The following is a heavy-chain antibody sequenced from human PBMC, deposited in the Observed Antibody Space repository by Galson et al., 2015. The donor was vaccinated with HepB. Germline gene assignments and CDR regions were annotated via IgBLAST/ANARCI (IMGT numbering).Heavy chain of an antibody. CDR3: TTLRITIFGVVPRD. V-gene: IGHV3-15*07. D-gene: IGHD3-3*01. CDR1: GFTFSNAW. Sequence: SLRLSCAASGFTFSNAWMNWVRQAPGKGLEWVGRIKSKTDGGTTDYAAPVKGRFTISRDDSKNTLYLKMNSLKTEDTAVYYCTTLRITIFGVVPRDWGQGTLVTVSS. J-gene: IGHJ4*02. CDR2: IKSKTDGGTT.